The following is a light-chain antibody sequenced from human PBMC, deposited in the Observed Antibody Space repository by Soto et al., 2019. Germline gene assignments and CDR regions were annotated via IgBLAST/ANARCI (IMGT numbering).Light chain of an antibody. CDR3: HLRSNWPPNT. J-gene: IGKJ2*01. CDR2: DSS. Sequence: EIVLTQSPATLSLSPGERATLSCRASQSVSSYLAWYQQKPGQPPRLLIYDSSNRAIGIPARFSGSGSGTDFTLTISSLEPEDFGVYYCHLRSNWPPNTFGQGTKLEIK. V-gene: IGKV3-11*01. CDR1: QSVSSY.